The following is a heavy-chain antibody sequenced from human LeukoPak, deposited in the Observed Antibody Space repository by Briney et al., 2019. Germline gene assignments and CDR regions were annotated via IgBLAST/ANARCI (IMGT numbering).Heavy chain of an antibody. CDR1: GGSFSGYY. V-gene: IGHV4-34*01. Sequence: SQTLSLTCAVYGGSFSGYYWSWIRQPPGKGLEWIGEINHSGSTNYNPSLKSRVTISVNTSTNQFSLKLSSVTAADTAVYYCATITMTTVTWAFAPWGQGTLVTVSS. CDR2: INHSGST. D-gene: IGHD4-17*01. J-gene: IGHJ5*02. CDR3: ATITMTTVTWAFAP.